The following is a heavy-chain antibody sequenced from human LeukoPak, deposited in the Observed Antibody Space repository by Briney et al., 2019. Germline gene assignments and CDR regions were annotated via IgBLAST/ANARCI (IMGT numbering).Heavy chain of an antibody. D-gene: IGHD2-2*02. CDR1: GASISGYY. Sequence: SETLSLTCTVSGASISGYYWNWIRQPPGKGLEWIGYLLYSGDTNYNPSLKSRVTMSVDTSKNQFSLKLSSVTAADTAVYYCASNPASVVVPAAIRRLREYNDYWGQGTLVTVSS. V-gene: IGHV4-59*08. J-gene: IGHJ4*02. CDR3: ASNPASVVVPAAIRRLREYNDY. CDR2: LLYSGDT.